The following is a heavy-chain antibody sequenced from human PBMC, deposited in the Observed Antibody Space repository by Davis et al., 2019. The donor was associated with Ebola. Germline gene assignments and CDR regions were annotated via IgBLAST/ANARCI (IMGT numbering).Heavy chain of an antibody. CDR2: IYPGDSDT. CDR1: GYSFTNSW. Sequence: GESLKISCKGSGYSFTNSWIAWVRQMPGKGLEWMGIIYPGDSDTRYSPSFKGQVTISVDKSISTAYLQWSSLKASDSAMYFCARRDFGGGLFDYWGQGTLVTVS. CDR3: ARRDFGGGLFDY. D-gene: IGHD4-23*01. J-gene: IGHJ4*02. V-gene: IGHV5-51*01.